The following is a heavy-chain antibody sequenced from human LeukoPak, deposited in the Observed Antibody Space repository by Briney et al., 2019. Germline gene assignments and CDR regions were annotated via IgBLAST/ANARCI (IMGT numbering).Heavy chain of an antibody. CDR2: IKSKTDGGTS. D-gene: IGHD4-11*01. CDR1: GFTFSNAW. Sequence: GGSLRLSCAASGFTFSNAWMSWVRQAPGKGLEWVGRIKSKTDGGTSEYAAPVKGTFTISRDDTKNTLYLQMHSLKTTATAVYYCTTESLHRVHTVTTWTAYGGQGTSVTVS. CDR3: TTESLHRVHTVTTWTAY. J-gene: IGHJ4*02. V-gene: IGHV3-15*01.